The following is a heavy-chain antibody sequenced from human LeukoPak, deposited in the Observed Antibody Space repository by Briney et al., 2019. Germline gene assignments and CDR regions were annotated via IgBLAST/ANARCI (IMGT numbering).Heavy chain of an antibody. Sequence: PGGSLRLSCAASGFTFSSYAMSWVRQAPGKGLEWVSAVGGSGGSTYSADSVKGRFTISRDNSKNTLYLQMNSLRAEDTAVYYCAAGLRQGGVEDYWGQGTLVTVSS. V-gene: IGHV3-23*01. CDR3: AAGLRQGGVEDY. J-gene: IGHJ4*02. CDR1: GFTFSSYA. D-gene: IGHD3-16*01. CDR2: VGGSGGST.